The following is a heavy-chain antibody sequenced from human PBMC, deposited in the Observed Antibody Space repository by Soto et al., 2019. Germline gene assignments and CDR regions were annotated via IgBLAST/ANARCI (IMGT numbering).Heavy chain of an antibody. CDR3: AREGFSGYEALDY. J-gene: IGHJ4*02. Sequence: QVHLQESGPGLLKPSETLSLTCGVSGGPIRSYYLSWVRQATGKGLEWIAYIAYTGITGYNPALRSRVTSSGDTSQYLCSRKGTSVTAADTAVYYCAREGFSGYEALDYWGQGILVTVSS. CDR2: IAYTGIT. D-gene: IGHD5-12*01. CDR1: GGPIRSYY. V-gene: IGHV4-59*01.